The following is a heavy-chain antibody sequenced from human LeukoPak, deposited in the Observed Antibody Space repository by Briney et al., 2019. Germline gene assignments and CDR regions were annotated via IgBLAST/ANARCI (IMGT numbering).Heavy chain of an antibody. CDR2: ISYDGSNK. Sequence: GGSLRLSCAASGFTFSSYGMHWVRQAPGKGLEWVAVISYDGSNKYYADSVKGRFTISRDNSKNTLYLQMNSLRAEDTAVYYCARDAVDTANAVWGQGTTVTVSS. V-gene: IGHV3-30*03. CDR1: GFTFSSYG. D-gene: IGHD5-18*01. CDR3: ARDAVDTANAV. J-gene: IGHJ6*02.